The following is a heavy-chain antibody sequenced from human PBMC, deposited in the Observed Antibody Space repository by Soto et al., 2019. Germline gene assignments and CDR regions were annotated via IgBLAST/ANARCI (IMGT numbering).Heavy chain of an antibody. Sequence: GGSLRLSCAASGFTFSSYAMSWVRQAPGKGLEWVSAISGSGGSTYYADSVKGRFTISRDNSKNTLYLQMNSLRAEDTAVYYCAKAGPVILSNHKRVGFDYWGQGTLVTVSS. D-gene: IGHD4-4*01. V-gene: IGHV3-23*01. J-gene: IGHJ4*02. CDR3: AKAGPVILSNHKRVGFDY. CDR1: GFTFSSYA. CDR2: ISGSGGST.